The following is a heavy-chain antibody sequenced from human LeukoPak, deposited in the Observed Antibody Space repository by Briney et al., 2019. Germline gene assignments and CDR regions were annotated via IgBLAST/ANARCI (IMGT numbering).Heavy chain of an antibody. J-gene: IGHJ4*02. D-gene: IGHD3-9*01. CDR2: IYTSGGT. V-gene: IGHV4-4*07. CDR3: ARDRYPDYFDY. Sequence: SETLSLTCTVSGGSINNYYWCWIRQPAGKGLEWIGRIYTSGGTTYNPSLKSRVTMSVDTSKNQFSLRLNSVTAADTALYYCARDRYPDYFDYWGQGTLVTVSS. CDR1: GGSINNYY.